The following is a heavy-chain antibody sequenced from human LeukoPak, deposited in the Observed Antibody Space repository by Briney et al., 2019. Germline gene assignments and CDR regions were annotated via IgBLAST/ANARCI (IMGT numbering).Heavy chain of an antibody. V-gene: IGHV1-2*02. D-gene: IGHD5-24*01. CDR1: GYTFAAYY. Sequence: GASVKVSCKASGYTFAAYYIHWLRQAPGQGLEWMGWINPNSGGTNYALKFQGRVTMTGDTSISTAYMELSRLRSDDTAVYYCARDKDGYKYVPFYWGQGALVTVSS. CDR3: ARDKDGYKYVPFY. J-gene: IGHJ4*02. CDR2: INPNSGGT.